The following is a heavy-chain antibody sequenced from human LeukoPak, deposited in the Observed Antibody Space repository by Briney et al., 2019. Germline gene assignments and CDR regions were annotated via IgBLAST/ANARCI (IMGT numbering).Heavy chain of an antibody. CDR1: GFTFSSYS. CDR3: ARVGKNGWDFDH. Sequence: EGSLRLSCAASGFTFSSYSMNWVRQAPGKGLAWVANIIEGGDVKYYVDSVKGRFTISRDNTKNSLYLQMTSLRADDTAVYYCARVGKNGWDFDHWGQGTLVTVSS. V-gene: IGHV3-7*01. CDR2: IIEGGDVK. J-gene: IGHJ4*02. D-gene: IGHD6-19*01.